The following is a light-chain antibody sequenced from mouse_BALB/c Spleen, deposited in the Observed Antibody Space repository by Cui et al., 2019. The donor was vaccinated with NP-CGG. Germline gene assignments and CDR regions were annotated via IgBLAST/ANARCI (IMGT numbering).Light chain of an antibody. J-gene: IGLJ1*01. V-gene: IGLV1*01. CDR1: TGAVTTSNY. Sequence: HGLVSQETALTTSPGVTVTLTCRSSTGAVTTSNYANWVQEKPDHFFTGLIGGTNNRPPGVPARFSGSLIGDKAALTITGAQTEDEAIYFCALWYSNHWVFGGGTKLTVL. CDR2: GTN. CDR3: ALWYSNHWV.